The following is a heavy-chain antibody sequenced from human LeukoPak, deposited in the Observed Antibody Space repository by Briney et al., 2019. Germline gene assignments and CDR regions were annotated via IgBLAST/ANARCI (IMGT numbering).Heavy chain of an antibody. J-gene: IGHJ4*02. V-gene: IGHV4-34*01. CDR3: ARRGVVPAARRQFDY. D-gene: IGHD2-2*01. Sequence: PSETLSLTCQVHGGSFSGYYWSWIRQPPGKGLEWIGEINHTGSTNYNPSLKSRVTISVDTSKNQFSLKLSSVTAADTAVYYCARRGVVPAARRQFDYWGQGTLVTVSS. CDR2: INHTGST. CDR1: GGSFSGYY.